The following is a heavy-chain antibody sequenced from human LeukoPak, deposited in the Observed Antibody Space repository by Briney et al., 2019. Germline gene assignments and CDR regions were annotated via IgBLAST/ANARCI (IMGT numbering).Heavy chain of an antibody. D-gene: IGHD7-27*01. CDR1: GGSISSSSYY. Sequence: SPSETLSFTCTVSGGSISSSSYYWGWIRQPPGKGLEWIGSIYYSGSTYYNPSLKSRVTISVDTSKNQFSLKLSSVTAADTAVYYCARGTGDKHFDYWGQGTLVSVSS. CDR3: ARGTGDKHFDY. V-gene: IGHV4-39*07. J-gene: IGHJ4*02. CDR2: IYYSGST.